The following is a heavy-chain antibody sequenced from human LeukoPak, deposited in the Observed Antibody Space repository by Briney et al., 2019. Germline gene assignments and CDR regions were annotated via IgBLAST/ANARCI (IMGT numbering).Heavy chain of an antibody. D-gene: IGHD5-24*01. CDR1: SGSISSYY. CDR3: ARRRDGYNFLDY. V-gene: IGHV4-59*01. J-gene: IGHJ4*02. Sequence: PSETLSLTCTVSSGSISSYYWSWIRQPPGKGLEWIGYIYYSGSTNYNPSLKSRVTISVDTSKNQFSLKLSSVTAADTAVYYCARRRDGYNFLDYWGQGTLVTVSS. CDR2: IYYSGST.